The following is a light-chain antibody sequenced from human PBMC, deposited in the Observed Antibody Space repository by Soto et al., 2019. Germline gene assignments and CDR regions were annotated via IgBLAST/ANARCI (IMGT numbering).Light chain of an antibody. V-gene: IGKV1-5*03. CDR1: QSFATW. J-gene: IGKJ1*01. Sequence: DIQMIQSPSTLSASIGDRVTITCRASQSFATWLAWYQQKPGKAPRLLIYKASSLQSGVPSRFSGSASGTEFTLTVSSLQPDDFATYCGQHSRTVGQGTKVEIK. CDR2: KAS. CDR3: QHSRT.